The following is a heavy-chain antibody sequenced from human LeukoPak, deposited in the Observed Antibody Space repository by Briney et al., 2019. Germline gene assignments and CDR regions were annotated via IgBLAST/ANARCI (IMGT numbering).Heavy chain of an antibody. J-gene: IGHJ6*02. V-gene: IGHV3-48*03. CDR1: GFTFSSYE. CDR3: ARQLLWFGDMYYYGMDV. CDR2: ISSSGSTI. D-gene: IGHD3-10*01. Sequence: GGSLRLSCAASGFTFSSYEMNWVRQAPGKGLEWVSYISSSGSTIYYADSVKGRFTISRDNAKNSLYLQMNSLRAEDTAVYYCARQLLWFGDMYYYGMDVWGQGTTVTVSS.